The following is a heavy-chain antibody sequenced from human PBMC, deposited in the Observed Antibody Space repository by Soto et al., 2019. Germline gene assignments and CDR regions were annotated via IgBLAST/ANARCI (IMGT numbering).Heavy chain of an antibody. Sequence: QVQLQESGPGLVKPSQTLSLTCTVSGGSISSGNYYWSWIRQHPGKGLEWIGYIYYSGCPYYNPSLRSRVTISVDTSKNQFALKLSSVTAADTAVYYCARDSATVTTSTFDYWGQGTLVTVSS. CDR2: IYYSGCP. CDR1: GGSISSGNYY. J-gene: IGHJ4*02. CDR3: ARDSATVTTSTFDY. V-gene: IGHV4-31*03. D-gene: IGHD4-17*01.